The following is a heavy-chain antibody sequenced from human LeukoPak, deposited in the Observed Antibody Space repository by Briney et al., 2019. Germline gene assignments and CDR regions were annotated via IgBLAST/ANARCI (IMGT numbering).Heavy chain of an antibody. Sequence: GGSLRLSCAASGFTFSHYWMQWVRQAPGKGLVWVSRINNDGSSTTYADSVKGRFTISRDNSKNTLYLQMNSLRAEDTAVYYCARGRATLNHYYYYYMDVWGKGTTVTVSS. D-gene: IGHD5-12*01. CDR3: ARGRATLNHYYYYYMDV. V-gene: IGHV3-74*01. J-gene: IGHJ6*03. CDR2: INNDGSST. CDR1: GFTFSHYW.